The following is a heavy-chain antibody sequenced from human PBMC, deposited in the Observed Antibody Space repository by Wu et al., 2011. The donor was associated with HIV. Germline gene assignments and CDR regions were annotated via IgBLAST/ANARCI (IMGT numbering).Heavy chain of an antibody. J-gene: IGHJ4*02. D-gene: IGHD2-2*03. CDR2: ISVYNGNT. CDR1: GYSFTSYY. CDR3: ARDGYCISTRCYDGTLDY. V-gene: IGHV1-18*04. Sequence: QVQLVQSGAEVKKPGASVKVSRKASGYSFTSYYMHWVRQAPGQGPEWMGWISVYNGNTKYAQKLQGRVTMTIDRSTSTAYMELRSLRPDETAVYYCARDGYCISTRCYDGTLDYWGQGTLVTVSS.